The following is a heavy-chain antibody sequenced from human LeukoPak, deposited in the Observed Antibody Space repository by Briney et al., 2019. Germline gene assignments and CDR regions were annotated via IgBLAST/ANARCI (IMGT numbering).Heavy chain of an antibody. Sequence: GGSLRLSCAASGFTFSSYAMSWVRQAPGKGLEWVSAISGSGGSTYYADSVKGRFTISRDNSKNTLYLQMNSLRAEDTAVYYRAKSYGAAGTWWFDPWGQGTLVTVSS. CDR3: AKSYGAAGTWWFDP. D-gene: IGHD6-13*01. J-gene: IGHJ5*02. CDR1: GFTFSSYA. V-gene: IGHV3-23*01. CDR2: ISGSGGST.